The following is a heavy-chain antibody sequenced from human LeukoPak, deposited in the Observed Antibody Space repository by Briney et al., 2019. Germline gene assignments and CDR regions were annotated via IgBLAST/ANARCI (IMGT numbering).Heavy chain of an antibody. J-gene: IGHJ6*03. D-gene: IGHD1-26*01. Sequence: SETLSLTCTVSGGSISSYYWSWIRQPPGKGLEWIGYIYYSGSTNYNPSLKSRVTISVDTSKNQFSLKLSSVTAADTAVYYCARDRGSYGRQYYYYMDVWGKGTTVTVSS. V-gene: IGHV4-59*01. CDR2: IYYSGST. CDR3: ARDRGSYGRQYYYYMDV. CDR1: GGSISSYY.